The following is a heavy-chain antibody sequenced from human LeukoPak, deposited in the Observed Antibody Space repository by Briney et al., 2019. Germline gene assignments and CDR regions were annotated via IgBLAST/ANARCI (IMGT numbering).Heavy chain of an antibody. V-gene: IGHV4-59*01. Sequence: GSLRLSCAASGFSFTNYNMNWVRQAPGKGLEWIGYIYYSGSTNYNPSLKSRVTISVDTSKNQFSLKLSSVTAADTAVYYCARGGRDGYNFYWGQGTLVTVSS. CDR1: GFSFTNYN. J-gene: IGHJ4*02. CDR3: ARGGRDGYNFY. CDR2: IYYSGST. D-gene: IGHD5-24*01.